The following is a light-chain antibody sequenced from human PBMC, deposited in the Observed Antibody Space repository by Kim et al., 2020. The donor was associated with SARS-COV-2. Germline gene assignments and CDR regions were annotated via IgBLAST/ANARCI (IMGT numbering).Light chain of an antibody. CDR3: NSRDTSGNHVV. CDR1: SLRRYY. J-gene: IGLJ2*01. Sequence: SSELTQDPVVSVALGQTVRITCQGDSLRRYYASWYQQKPGQAPILVIYGKNNRPSGIPDRFSGSSSGKTASLTITGAQAEDEADYYCNSRDTSGNHVVFGGGTKLTVL. CDR2: GKN. V-gene: IGLV3-19*01.